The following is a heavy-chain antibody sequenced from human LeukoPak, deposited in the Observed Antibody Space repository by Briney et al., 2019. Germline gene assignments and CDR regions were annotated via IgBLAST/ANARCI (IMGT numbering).Heavy chain of an antibody. J-gene: IGHJ3*02. V-gene: IGHV4-4*07. CDR2: IYTSGST. D-gene: IGHD4/OR15-4a*01. CDR1: GGSFSGYY. Sequence: SETLSLTCAVYGGSFSGYYWSWIRQPAGKGLEWIGRIYTSGSTNYNPSLKSRVTMSVDTSKNQFSLELSSVTAADTAVYFCARDVSRVSGLTVRADAFDIWGQGTMVTVSS. CDR3: ARDVSRVSGLTVRADAFDI.